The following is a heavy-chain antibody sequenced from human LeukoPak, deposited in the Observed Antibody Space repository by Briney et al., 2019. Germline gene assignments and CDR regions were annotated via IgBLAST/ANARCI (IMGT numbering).Heavy chain of an antibody. V-gene: IGHV4-39*01. J-gene: IGHJ4*02. Sequence: PSETLSLTCTVSGGSISSSSYYWGWLPQPPGKGLEGIGSIYYSGSTYYNPSLKSRVTISVDTSKNQFSLKLSSVTAADTAVYYCARQAGETVDYWGQGTLVTVSS. CDR2: IYYSGST. CDR1: GGSISSSSYY. D-gene: IGHD3-16*01. CDR3: ARQAGETVDY.